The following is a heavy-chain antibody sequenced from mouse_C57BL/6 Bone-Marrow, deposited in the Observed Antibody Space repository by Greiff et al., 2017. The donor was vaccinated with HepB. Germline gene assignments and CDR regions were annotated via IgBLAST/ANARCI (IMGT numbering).Heavy chain of an antibody. CDR2: INPNNGGT. J-gene: IGHJ2*01. CDR3: ARHYYGSSYLYYFDY. D-gene: IGHD1-1*01. Sequence: VQLQQSGPELVKPGASVKMSCKASGYTFTDYNMHWVKQSHGKNLEWIGYINPNNGGTSYNQKFKGKATLTVNKSSSTAYMELRSLTSEDSAVYYCARHYYGSSYLYYFDYWGQGTTLTVSS. V-gene: IGHV1-22*01. CDR1: GYTFTDYN.